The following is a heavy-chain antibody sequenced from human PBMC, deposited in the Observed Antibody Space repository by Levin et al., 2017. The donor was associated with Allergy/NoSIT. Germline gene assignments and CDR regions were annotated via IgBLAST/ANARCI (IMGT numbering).Heavy chain of an antibody. V-gene: IGHV1-46*01. J-gene: IGHJ3*02. CDR1: GYTFTSYY. CDR2: INPSGGST. CDR3: AREAASYIVGDTDGGGAFDI. D-gene: IGHD1-26*01. Sequence: ASVKVSCKASGYTFTSYYMHWVRQAPGQGLEWMGIINPSGGSTSYAQKFQGRVTMTRDTSTSTVYMELSSLRSEDTAVYYCAREAASYIVGDTDGGGAFDIWGQGTMVTVSS.